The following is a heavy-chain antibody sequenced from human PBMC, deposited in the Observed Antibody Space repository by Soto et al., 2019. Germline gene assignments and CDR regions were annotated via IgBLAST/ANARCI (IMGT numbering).Heavy chain of an antibody. Sequence: EEQLVESGGGLVQPGGSLRLSCSASGFTFSSYWMHWVRQAPGKGLVCVSRISPGGSVITYADSVKGRFTISRDNAKNTLYLQMNSLRGDDTAVYYCARVPTGKYGVWNYWGQGTLVTVSS. D-gene: IGHD2-8*01. V-gene: IGHV3-74*01. CDR1: GFTFSSYW. CDR3: ARVPTGKYGVWNY. J-gene: IGHJ4*02. CDR2: ISPGGSVI.